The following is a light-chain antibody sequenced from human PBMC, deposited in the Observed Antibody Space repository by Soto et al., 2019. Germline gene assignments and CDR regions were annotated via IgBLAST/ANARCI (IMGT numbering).Light chain of an antibody. V-gene: IGLV2-14*01. CDR2: DVS. Sequence: QSVLTQPASVSGSPGQSITISCTGTSSDVGGYNYVSWYQQHPGKAPKLMIYDVSNRPSGVSNRFSGSKSGNTASLTISGLQAEDEADYYCSSYTSSSTLLGTGTKVT. CDR1: SSDVGGYNY. J-gene: IGLJ1*01. CDR3: SSYTSSSTL.